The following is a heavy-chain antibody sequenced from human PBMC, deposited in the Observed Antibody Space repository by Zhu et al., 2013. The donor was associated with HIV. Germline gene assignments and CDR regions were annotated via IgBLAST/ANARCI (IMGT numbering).Heavy chain of an antibody. CDR3: VRFNSIHVRRNGAYQYLYYGMDV. V-gene: IGHV1-2*02. Sequence: QVQLVQSGAEVKKPGASVKVSCKASGYSFTGYYIHWVRQAPGQGLEWMGWINPNNGGTNSAQKFQGRVTMTRDTSITTAYMELSSLRSDDTASYYCVRFNSIHVRRNGAYQYLYYGMDVWGQGTTVVVSS. CDR2: INPNNGGT. J-gene: IGHJ6*02. D-gene: IGHD2-8*01. CDR1: GYSFTGYY.